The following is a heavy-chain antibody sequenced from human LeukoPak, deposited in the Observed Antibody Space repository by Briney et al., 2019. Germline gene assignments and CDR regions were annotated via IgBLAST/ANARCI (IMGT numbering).Heavy chain of an antibody. CDR1: GGSISSSSYY. CDR2: IYYSGST. J-gene: IGHJ3*02. CDR3: ARDPPNYCGGDCDAFDI. Sequence: SETLSLTCTVSGGSISSSSYYWGWIRQPPGKGLEWIGSIYYSGSTYYNPSLKSRVTISVDTSKNQFSLKLSSVTAADTAVYYCARDPPNYCGGDCDAFDIWGQGTMVTVSS. V-gene: IGHV4-39*02. D-gene: IGHD2-21*02.